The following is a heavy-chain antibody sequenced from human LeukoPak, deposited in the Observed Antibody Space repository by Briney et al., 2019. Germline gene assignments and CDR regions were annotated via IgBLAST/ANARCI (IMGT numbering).Heavy chain of an antibody. CDR2: ISSASGSI. V-gene: IGHV3-48*04. CDR1: GFTFSSYS. Sequence: GSLRLSCAASGFTFSSYSMNWVRQAPGKGLEWVSYISSASGSIYYADSVKGRFTISRDNAKNSLFLQMNSLRAEDTAVYYCARGGSVSCHHWGQGTLVTVSS. D-gene: IGHD2-2*01. J-gene: IGHJ1*01. CDR3: ARGGSVSCHH.